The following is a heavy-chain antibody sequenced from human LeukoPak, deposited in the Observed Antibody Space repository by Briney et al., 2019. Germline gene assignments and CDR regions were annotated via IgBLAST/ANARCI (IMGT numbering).Heavy chain of an antibody. J-gene: IGHJ4*02. CDR1: GFTLSDYY. V-gene: IGHV3-11*01. CDR2: SSSSGSTI. D-gene: IGHD3/OR15-3a*01. CDR3: ARRRDFIDY. Sequence: GGSLRLSCAASGFTLSDYYMSWIRQAPGKGLAWVSYSSSSGSTIYYADSVKGRSAISRDNAKNSLYLQMNSLRAEDTAVYYCARRRDFIDYWGQGTLVTVSS.